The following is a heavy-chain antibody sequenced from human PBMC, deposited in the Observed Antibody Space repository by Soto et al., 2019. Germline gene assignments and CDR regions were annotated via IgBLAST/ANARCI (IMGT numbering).Heavy chain of an antibody. D-gene: IGHD3-10*01. CDR3: ATTLRRPGVKYIDF. V-gene: IGHV6-1*01. CDR2: TYYRSKWFN. CDR1: GDSVSSNSAA. Sequence: SPTLSLPCAISGDSVSSNSAAWNWIRQSASRGLEWLGRTYYRSKWFNDHAISVKSRIAINPDTSKNHFSLQLNSVTPDDTAVYYYATTLRRPGVKYIDFWGQGTLVTVSS. J-gene: IGHJ4*02.